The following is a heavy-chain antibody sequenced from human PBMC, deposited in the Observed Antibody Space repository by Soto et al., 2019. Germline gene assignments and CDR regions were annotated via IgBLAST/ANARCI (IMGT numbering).Heavy chain of an antibody. V-gene: IGHV1-18*04. J-gene: IGHJ5*02. D-gene: IGHD2-2*01. CDR1: GYTFTSYG. CDR2: ISAYNGNT. Sequence: ASVKVSCKASGYTFTSYGISWVRQAPGQGLEWMGWISAYNGNTNYAQKLQGRVTMTTDTSTSTAYMELRSLRSDDTAVYYCAKDGGVIVVVPSSWFAPWGQGTLVTVSS. CDR3: AKDGGVIVVVPSSWFAP.